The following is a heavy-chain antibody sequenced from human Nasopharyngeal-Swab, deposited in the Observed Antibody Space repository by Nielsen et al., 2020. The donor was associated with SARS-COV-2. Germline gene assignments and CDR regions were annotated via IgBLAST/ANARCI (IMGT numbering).Heavy chain of an antibody. CDR2: LYYTGRS. J-gene: IGHJ4*02. V-gene: IGHV4-39*02. CDR1: GGSISSSSYY. Sequence: GSLRLSCTVSGGSISSSSYYWGWIRQPPGQGLEWIGSLYYTGRSYYNPSLKTRVTISVDSSKNQFSLRLTSVTAADTAVYYCAREAEDCSSASCYAAPFDSWGQGTLVTVSS. CDR3: AREAEDCSSASCYAAPFDS. D-gene: IGHD2-2*01.